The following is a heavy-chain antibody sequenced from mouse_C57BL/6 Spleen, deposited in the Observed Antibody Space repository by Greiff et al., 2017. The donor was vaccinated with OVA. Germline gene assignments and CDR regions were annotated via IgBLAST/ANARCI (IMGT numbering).Heavy chain of an antibody. J-gene: IGHJ2*01. V-gene: IGHV7-3*01. CDR1: GFTFTDYY. D-gene: IGHD1-1*01. CDR2: ISNKANGYTT. Sequence: EVQLVESGGGLVQPGGSLSLSCAASGFTFTDYYMSWVRQPPGKALEWLGFISNKANGYTTEYSASVKGRFTISRDNSQSILYLQMNALRAEDSATYYCARYYYGSSSFDYWGQGTTLTVSS. CDR3: ARYYYGSSSFDY.